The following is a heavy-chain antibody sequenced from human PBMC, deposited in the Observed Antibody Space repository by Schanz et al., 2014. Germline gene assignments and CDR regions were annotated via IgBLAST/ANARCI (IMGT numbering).Heavy chain of an antibody. CDR2: LSEGGGGT. V-gene: IGHV3-23*01. Sequence: EVHLLESGGGLVQPGGSLRLSCAASGFSFSDHAMDWVRQAAGKGLEWVSALSEGGGGTHYADSVRGRFTISRDNSKNTLYLQMNSLRPEDTAVYYCARIGGSVFDYWGQGTLVTVSS. CDR3: ARIGGSVFDY. D-gene: IGHD3-10*01. J-gene: IGHJ4*02. CDR1: GFSFSDHA.